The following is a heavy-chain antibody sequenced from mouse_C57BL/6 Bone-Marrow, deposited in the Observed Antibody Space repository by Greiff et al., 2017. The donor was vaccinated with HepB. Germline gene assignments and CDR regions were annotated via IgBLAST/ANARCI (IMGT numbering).Heavy chain of an antibody. J-gene: IGHJ3*01. CDR2: IYPSDSET. Sequence: VQLQQSGAELVRPGSSVKLSCKASGYTFTSYWMDWVKQRPGQGLEWIGNIYPSDSETHYNQKFKDKATLTVDKSSSTAYMQLSSLTSEDSAVYYCARYPSITTVGAYWGQGTLVTVSA. V-gene: IGHV1-61*01. D-gene: IGHD1-1*01. CDR3: ARYPSITTVGAY. CDR1: GYTFTSYW.